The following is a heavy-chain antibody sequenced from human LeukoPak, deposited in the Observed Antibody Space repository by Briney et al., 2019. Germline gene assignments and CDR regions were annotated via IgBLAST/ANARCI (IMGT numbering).Heavy chain of an antibody. CDR1: GFTFSSYW. V-gene: IGHV3-7*01. D-gene: IGHD3-10*01. Sequence: GGSLRLSCAASGFTFSSYWMSWVRQAPGEGLEWVANIKQDGSEKYYVDSVKGRFTISRDNAKNSLYLQMNSLRAEDTAVYYCARDRRFGELSTWGQGTLVTVSS. CDR3: ARDRRFGELST. CDR2: IKQDGSEK. J-gene: IGHJ4*02.